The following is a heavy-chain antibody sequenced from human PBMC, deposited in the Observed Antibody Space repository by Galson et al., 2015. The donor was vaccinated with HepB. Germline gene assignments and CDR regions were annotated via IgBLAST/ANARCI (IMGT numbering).Heavy chain of an antibody. D-gene: IGHD3-9*01. CDR2: ISSSSSTI. CDR3: ARDRDDDILTGYWLFDP. V-gene: IGHV3-48*04. Sequence: SLRLSCAASGFTFSSYSMNWVRQAPGKGLEWVSYISSSSSTIYYADSVKGRFTISRDNAKNSLYLQMNSLRAEDTAVYYCARDRDDDILTGYWLFDPWGQGTLVTVSS. J-gene: IGHJ5*02. CDR1: GFTFSSYS.